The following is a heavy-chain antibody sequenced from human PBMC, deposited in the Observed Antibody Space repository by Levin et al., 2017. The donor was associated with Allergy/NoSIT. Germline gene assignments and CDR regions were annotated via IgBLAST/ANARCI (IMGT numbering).Heavy chain of an antibody. D-gene: IGHD3-9*01. J-gene: IGHJ4*02. V-gene: IGHV4-4*02. CDR2: IYRSGDT. Sequence: GSLRLSCAVSGGSISTDNWWSWIRQPPGKGLEWIGEIYRSGDTNHNPSRRSGATLSVDKSKNHFSLKLSSVTVADPAVYYCATVESLFCSGVSCSYSFHYWGQGALVTVSS. CDR1: GGSISTDNW. CDR3: ATVESLFCSGVSCSYSFHY.